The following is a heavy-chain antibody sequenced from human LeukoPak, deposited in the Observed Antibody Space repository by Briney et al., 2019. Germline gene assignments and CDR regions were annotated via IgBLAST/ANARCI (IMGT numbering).Heavy chain of an antibody. D-gene: IGHD3-10*01. CDR3: AKDFTMIRGSELDY. Sequence: GGSLRLSCAASGFTFSSYWMHWVRQAPGKGLVWVSRINSDGSSTSYADSVKGRFTISRDNSKNTLYLQMNSLRAEDTAVYYCAKDFTMIRGSELDYWGQGTLVTVSS. CDR1: GFTFSSYW. J-gene: IGHJ4*02. V-gene: IGHV3-74*01. CDR2: INSDGSST.